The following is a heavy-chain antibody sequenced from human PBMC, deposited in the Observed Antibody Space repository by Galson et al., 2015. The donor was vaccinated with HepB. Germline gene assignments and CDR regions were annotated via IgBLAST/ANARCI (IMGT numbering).Heavy chain of an antibody. CDR2: VYYSGIT. Sequence: LSLTCTVSGSSMSSSYWSWVRQPPGTGLEWIGDVYYSGITNYNPSLKSRATILVDASKNQFSLKLSSVTAADTAVYYCARGIRGSTSGRYYYYYMDVWGKGTTVTVSS. D-gene: IGHD2-2*01. CDR1: GSSMSSSY. J-gene: IGHJ6*03. CDR3: ARGIRGSTSGRYYYYYMDV. V-gene: IGHV4-59*01.